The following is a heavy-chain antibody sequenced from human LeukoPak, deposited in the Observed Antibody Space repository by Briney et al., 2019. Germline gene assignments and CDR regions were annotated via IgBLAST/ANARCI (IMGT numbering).Heavy chain of an antibody. Sequence: PSETLSLTCSVSGGSISDYYWSWIRQPAGKGLEWIGRIYSSGSINYNPSLKGRVIMSVDTSKNQFSLKLNSVTAADTAVYYCARGPTTSGSYNYFDYWGQGTLVTVSS. D-gene: IGHD1-26*01. CDR1: GGSISDYY. CDR2: IYSSGSI. J-gene: IGHJ4*02. V-gene: IGHV4-4*07. CDR3: ARGPTTSGSYNYFDY.